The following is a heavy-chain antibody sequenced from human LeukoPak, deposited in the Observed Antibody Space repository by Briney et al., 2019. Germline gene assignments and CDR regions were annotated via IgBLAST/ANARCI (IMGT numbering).Heavy chain of an antibody. CDR2: IYHSGST. V-gene: IGHV4-38-2*02. D-gene: IGHD3-10*01. CDR1: GYSISNRYY. CDR3: ARRGPPRTMLRGVKSGWFDP. J-gene: IGHJ5*02. Sequence: SETLSLTCTVSGYSISNRYYWGWIRQPPGKGLEWIGSIYHSGSTDYNPSLKSRVTISVDTSKNQFSLKLSSVTAADTAVYYCARRGPPRTMLRGVKSGWFDPWGQGTLVTVSS.